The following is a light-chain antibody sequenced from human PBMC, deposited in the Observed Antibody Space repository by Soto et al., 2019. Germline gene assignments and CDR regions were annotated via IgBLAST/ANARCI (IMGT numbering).Light chain of an antibody. Sequence: EIVLTQSPGTLSLSPVERANLSCRASQSVSSSYLAWYPQKPGQAPRLLIYGASSRATGIPDRFSGSGSGTDFTLTISRLEPEDFAVYYCQQYGSSPINFGQGTRREIK. CDR1: QSVSSSY. V-gene: IGKV3-20*01. CDR3: QQYGSSPIN. CDR2: GAS. J-gene: IGKJ5*01.